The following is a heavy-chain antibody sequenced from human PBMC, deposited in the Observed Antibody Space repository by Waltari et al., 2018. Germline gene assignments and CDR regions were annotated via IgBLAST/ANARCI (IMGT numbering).Heavy chain of an antibody. CDR3: ARDLAYYYDSSGYGDDAFDI. CDR2: VIPIFGTA. D-gene: IGHD3-22*01. V-gene: IGHV1-69*08. CDR1: GGTFSSYA. J-gene: IGHJ3*02. Sequence: QVQLVQSGAEVKKPGSSVKVSCKASGGTFSSYAISWVRQAPGQGLEWMGRVIPIFGTANYAQKCQGRVTITADKSTSTAYMELSSLRSEDTAVYYCARDLAYYYDSSGYGDDAFDIWGQGTMVTVSS.